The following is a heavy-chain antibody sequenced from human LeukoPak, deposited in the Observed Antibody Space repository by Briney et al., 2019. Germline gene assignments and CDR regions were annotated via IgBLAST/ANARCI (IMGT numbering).Heavy chain of an antibody. J-gene: IGHJ4*02. V-gene: IGHV1-24*01. CDR2: FDPEDGET. Sequence: ASVKVSCKVSGYTLTELSIHWVRQAPGKGLEWMGGFDPEDGETINAQKFQGRVTMTEDTSTDTAYMELSSLRSEDTAVYYCATAVVAGIGVCFDYWGQGTLVTVSS. CDR3: ATAVVAGIGVCFDY. D-gene: IGHD6-19*01. CDR1: GYTLTELS.